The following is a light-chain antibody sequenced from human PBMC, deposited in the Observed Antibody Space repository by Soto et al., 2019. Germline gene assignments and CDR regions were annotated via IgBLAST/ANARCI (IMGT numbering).Light chain of an antibody. V-gene: IGKV3-20*01. CDR2: GAS. Sequence: EIVLTQSPGTLSLSPGERATLSCRASQSVSSSYLAWYQQKPGQAPRLLIYGASSRATGIPDRFSGSGSGADFTLTISRLEPEDFAVYYRQQYGSVLTFGGGTKVDIK. J-gene: IGKJ4*01. CDR3: QQYGSVLT. CDR1: QSVSSSY.